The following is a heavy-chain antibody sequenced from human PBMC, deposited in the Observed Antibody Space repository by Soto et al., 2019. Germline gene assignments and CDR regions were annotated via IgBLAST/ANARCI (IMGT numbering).Heavy chain of an antibody. J-gene: IGHJ6*02. CDR2: IYYSGST. CDR1: GGSISSYY. D-gene: IGHD3-3*01. CDR3: ARGPYDSPSIYYSYYGMDV. Sequence: PSETLSLTCTVSGGSISSYYWSWIRQPPGKGLEWIGYIYYSGSTNYNPSLKSRVTISVDTSKNQFSLKLSSVTAADTAVYYCARGPYDSPSIYYSYYGMDVWGQGTTVTVSS. V-gene: IGHV4-59*01.